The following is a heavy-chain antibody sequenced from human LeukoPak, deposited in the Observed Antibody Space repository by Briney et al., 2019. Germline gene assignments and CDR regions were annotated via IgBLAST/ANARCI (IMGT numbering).Heavy chain of an antibody. D-gene: IGHD2-2*01. Sequence: PGGSLRLSCAASGFTFSSYAMSWVRQAPGKGLEWVSAISGSGGSTYYADSVKGRFTISRDNSKNTPYLQMNSLRAEDTAVYYCAKCIIPGPLPGGKDIVVVPAVDYWGQGTLVTVSS. CDR2: ISGSGGST. CDR1: GFTFSSYA. V-gene: IGHV3-23*01. CDR3: AKCIIPGPLPGGKDIVVVPAVDY. J-gene: IGHJ4*02.